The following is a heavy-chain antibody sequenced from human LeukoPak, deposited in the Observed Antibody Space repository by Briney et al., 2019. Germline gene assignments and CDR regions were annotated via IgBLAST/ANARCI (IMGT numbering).Heavy chain of an antibody. CDR3: ARESGYSSSLFPDY. V-gene: IGHV3-7*01. CDR1: GFTFSSYW. D-gene: IGHD6-19*01. CDR2: IKQDGSEK. Sequence: QSGGSLRLSCAASGFTFSSYWMSWVRQAPGKGLEWVANIKQDGSEKYYVDSVKGRFTISRDNAKNSLYLQMNSLRAEDTAVYYCARESGYSSSLFPDYWGQGTLVTVSS. J-gene: IGHJ4*02.